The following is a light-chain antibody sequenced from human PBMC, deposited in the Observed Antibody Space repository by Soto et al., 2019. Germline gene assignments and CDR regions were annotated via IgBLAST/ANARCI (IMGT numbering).Light chain of an antibody. Sequence: EIVSTQSPGTLSLSPGERATLHCRASQRISSNSLAWYQQKPGQAPRLLIYDASNRATGIPDRFSGSGSGTDFTLTISRLEPEDFAVYYCQQRGGSPPTWTFGQGTKVDIK. V-gene: IGKV3-20*01. CDR3: QQRGGSPPTWT. J-gene: IGKJ1*01. CDR1: QRISSNS. CDR2: DAS.